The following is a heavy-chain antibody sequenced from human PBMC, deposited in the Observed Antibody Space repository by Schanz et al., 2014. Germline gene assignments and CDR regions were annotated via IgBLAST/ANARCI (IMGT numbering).Heavy chain of an antibody. CDR3: ARDLEGYDGGGGGFDP. CDR2: IWSDGSGK. D-gene: IGHD2-21*01. V-gene: IGHV3-33*01. CDR1: GFIFSSYG. Sequence: QVQLVESGGGVVQPGRSLRLSCAASGFIFSSYGLHWVRQAPGKGLEWVAVIWSDGSGKYYADSVKGRFTISRDNSKNTLYLQMNSLRAEDTAVYYCARDLEGYDGGGGGFDPWGQGTLVTVSS. J-gene: IGHJ5*02.